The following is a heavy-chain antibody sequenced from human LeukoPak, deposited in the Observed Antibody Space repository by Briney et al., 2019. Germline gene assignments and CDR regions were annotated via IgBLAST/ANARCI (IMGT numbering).Heavy chain of an antibody. Sequence: PSETLSLTCAVSGGSISSSNWWSWVRQPPGKGLEWIGEIYHSGSTNHNPSLKSRVTISVDKSKSQFSLKVRYVTAADTAVYYCARGLNDSWTGENYWGQGTLVTVSS. D-gene: IGHD3-3*01. V-gene: IGHV4-4*02. CDR2: IYHSGST. CDR3: ARGLNDSWTGENY. CDR1: GGSISSSNW. J-gene: IGHJ4*02.